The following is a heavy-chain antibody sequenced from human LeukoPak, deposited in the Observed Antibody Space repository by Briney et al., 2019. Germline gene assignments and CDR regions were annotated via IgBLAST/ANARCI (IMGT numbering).Heavy chain of an antibody. V-gene: IGHV4-59*01. Sequence: SETLSLTCTVSGGSISSYYWSWIPQPPGKGLEWIGYIYYSGSTNYNPSLKSRVTISVDTSKNQFSLKLSSVTTADTAVYYCARFHQYVNWCDPWGEGTLVTVSS. D-gene: IGHD3-10*02. CDR1: GGSISSYY. J-gene: IGHJ5*02. CDR2: IYYSGST. CDR3: ARFHQYVNWCDP.